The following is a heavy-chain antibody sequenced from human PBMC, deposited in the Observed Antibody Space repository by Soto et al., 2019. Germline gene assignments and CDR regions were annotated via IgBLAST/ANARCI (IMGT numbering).Heavy chain of an antibody. CDR1: GYTFTSYG. Sequence: GASVKVSCKASGYTFTSYGISWVRQAPGQGLEWMGWISAYNGNTNYAQKLQGRVTMTTDTSTSTAYMELRSLRSDDTAVYYCARDSFYYYDGSGHDAFDIWGQGTMVTVSS. V-gene: IGHV1-18*01. CDR2: ISAYNGNT. J-gene: IGHJ3*02. CDR3: ARDSFYYYDGSGHDAFDI. D-gene: IGHD3-22*01.